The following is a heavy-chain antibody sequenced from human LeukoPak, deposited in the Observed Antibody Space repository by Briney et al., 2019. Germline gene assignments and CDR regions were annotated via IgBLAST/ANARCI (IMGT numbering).Heavy chain of an antibody. CDR2: IFYSGST. CDR3: ARDRPGGSSLDY. Sequence: SETLSLTCTVSGGSISSGSYYWSWIRQPPGKGLEWIGYIFYSGSTYYNPSLKSRVNISVDTSKNQFSLRLRSVTAADTAVYYCARDRPGGSSLDYWGQGTLVTVSS. J-gene: IGHJ4*02. D-gene: IGHD6-13*01. CDR1: GGSISSGSYY. V-gene: IGHV4-30-4*08.